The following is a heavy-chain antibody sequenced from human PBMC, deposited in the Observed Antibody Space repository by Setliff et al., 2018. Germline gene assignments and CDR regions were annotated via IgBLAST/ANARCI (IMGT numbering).Heavy chain of an antibody. J-gene: IGHJ3*02. CDR2: SNHGGST. CDR1: GESFSNNY. Sequence: SETLSLTCSVYGESFSNNYWSWIRQTPGKGLEWIGESNHGGSTTYHPSLKSRLTMSVDTSKNQFSLKLAAVTAADTAVYYCTRPHGGDYAFDIWGPGTMVTVSS. V-gene: IGHV4-34*01. CDR3: TRPHGGDYAFDI. D-gene: IGHD4-17*01.